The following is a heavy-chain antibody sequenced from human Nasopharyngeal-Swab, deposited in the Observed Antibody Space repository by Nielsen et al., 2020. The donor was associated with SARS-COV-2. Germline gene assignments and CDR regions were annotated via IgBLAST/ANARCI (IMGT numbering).Heavy chain of an antibody. J-gene: IGHJ4*02. D-gene: IGHD1-1*01. Sequence: SETLSLTCTVSGGSISGYYWSWIRQPPGEGLEWIGYIYYSGSTNYNPSLGSRATISVDTSKNQFSLHLTSVAAADTAMYYCARRTTYDHFDYWGQGILVTVSS. CDR2: IYYSGST. CDR1: GGSISGYY. CDR3: ARRTTYDHFDY. V-gene: IGHV4-59*01.